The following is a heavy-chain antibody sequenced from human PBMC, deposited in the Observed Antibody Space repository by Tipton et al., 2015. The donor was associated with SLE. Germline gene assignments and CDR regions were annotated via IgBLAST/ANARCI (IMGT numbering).Heavy chain of an antibody. CDR2: ISSSSGTI. J-gene: IGHJ5*02. V-gene: IGHV3-48*01. D-gene: IGHD6-19*01. Sequence: SLRLSCAASGFTFSSYSMNWVRQAPGKGLEWVSYISSSSGTIYNADSVRGRFTISRDNAKNSLYLQMNSLRAEDTAVYYCAREGGSGWYSNWFDPWGQGTLVTVSS. CDR1: GFTFSSYS. CDR3: AREGGSGWYSNWFDP.